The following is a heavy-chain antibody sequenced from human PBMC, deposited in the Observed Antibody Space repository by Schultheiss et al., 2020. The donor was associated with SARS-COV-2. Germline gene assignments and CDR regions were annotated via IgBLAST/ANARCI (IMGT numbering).Heavy chain of an antibody. D-gene: IGHD3-3*01. Sequence: SETLSLTCAVYGGSFSGYYWSWIRQPPGKGLEWIGEINHSGSTNYNPSLKSRVTISVDTSKNQFSLKLSYVTAADTAVYYCATEKGEWSDAFDIWGQGTMVTVSS. J-gene: IGHJ3*02. CDR1: GGSFSGYY. V-gene: IGHV4-34*01. CDR2: INHSGST. CDR3: ATEKGEWSDAFDI.